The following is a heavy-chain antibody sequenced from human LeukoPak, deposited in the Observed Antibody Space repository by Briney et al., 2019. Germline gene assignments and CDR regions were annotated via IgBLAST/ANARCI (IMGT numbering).Heavy chain of an antibody. J-gene: IGHJ4*02. CDR3: ARGVRGTMVRGVIITFGFDY. D-gene: IGHD3-10*01. Sequence: GASVKVSCKASGYTFTSYGISWVRQAPGQGLEWMGWISAYNGNTNYAQKLQGRVTMTRNTSISTAYMELSSLRSEDTAVYYCARGVRGTMVRGVIITFGFDYWGQGTLVTVSS. CDR2: ISAYNGNT. V-gene: IGHV1-18*01. CDR1: GYTFTSYG.